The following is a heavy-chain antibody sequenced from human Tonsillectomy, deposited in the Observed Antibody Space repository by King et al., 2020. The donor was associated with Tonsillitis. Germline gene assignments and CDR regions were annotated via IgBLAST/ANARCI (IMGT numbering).Heavy chain of an antibody. V-gene: IGHV3-72*01. CDR3: ARGKAYCSGGSCDSGRIWDY. D-gene: IGHD2-15*01. Sequence: VQLVESGGGLVQPRGSLRLSCAASGFTLSDHYMDWVRQAPGKGLEWVGRIRNKANSYTTEYAASVKGRFTISTDDSKNSLYLQMNSLKTEDTAVYYCARGKAYCSGGSCDSGRIWDYWGQGTLVTVSS. CDR2: IRNKANSYTT. J-gene: IGHJ4*02. CDR1: GFTLSDHY.